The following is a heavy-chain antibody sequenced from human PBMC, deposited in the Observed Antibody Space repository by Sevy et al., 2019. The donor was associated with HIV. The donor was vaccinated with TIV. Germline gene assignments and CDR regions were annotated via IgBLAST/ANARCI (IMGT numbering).Heavy chain of an antibody. CDR1: GFNVNDNY. Sequence: GGSLRLSCAASGFNVNDNYMTWVRQAPGKGLEWVSIIHADGSSYYADSVKGRFTMSRDDSKNIVNLQMKSLRADDMAVYYCARDRRFCGNECYLYYYYGMDVWGQGTAVTVSS. CDR3: ARDRRFCGNECYLYYYYGMDV. D-gene: IGHD3-16*02. V-gene: IGHV3-53*01. J-gene: IGHJ6*02. CDR2: IHADGSS.